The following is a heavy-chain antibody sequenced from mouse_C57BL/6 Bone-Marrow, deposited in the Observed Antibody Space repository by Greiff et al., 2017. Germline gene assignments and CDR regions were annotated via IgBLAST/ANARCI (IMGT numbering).Heavy chain of an antibody. D-gene: IGHD1-1*01. Sequence: EVQLVESGGDLVKPGGSLKLSCAASGFTFSSYGMSLVRQTPDKRLEWVATISSGGSYTYYPDSVKGRFTISRDNAKNTLYLQMSSLKSEDTAMYYCARPYYYGSSLYFDYWGQGTTLTVSS. CDR3: ARPYYYGSSLYFDY. CDR2: ISSGGSYT. V-gene: IGHV5-6*01. J-gene: IGHJ2*01. CDR1: GFTFSSYG.